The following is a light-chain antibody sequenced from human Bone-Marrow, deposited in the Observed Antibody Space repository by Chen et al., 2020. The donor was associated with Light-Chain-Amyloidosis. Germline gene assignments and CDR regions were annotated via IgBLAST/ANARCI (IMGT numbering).Light chain of an antibody. Sequence: SYELTQPPSVSVSPGQTARITCSGDDLPTKYAYWYQQKPGQAPVLVIHRDTERPSGIVERFSGYSSGTTATLTISGVQAEDEADYHCQSADSSGTYEVIFGGGTKLTVL. CDR3: QSADSSGTYEVI. V-gene: IGLV3-25*03. J-gene: IGLJ2*01. CDR1: DLPTKY. CDR2: RDT.